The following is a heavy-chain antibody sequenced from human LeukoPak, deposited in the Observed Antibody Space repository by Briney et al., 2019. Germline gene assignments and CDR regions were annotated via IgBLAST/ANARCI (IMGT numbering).Heavy chain of an antibody. CDR2: SRYDGRNR. Sequence: GGSLRLSCETSGLSFSNYGFYWVRQAPGKGLEWVAFSRYDGRNRYYADSVKGRFSISRGNSKDTVFLQMNSLRAEDTAVYYCARYRDYYDSSGYYYYWGQGTLVTVSS. V-gene: IGHV3-33*07. J-gene: IGHJ4*02. CDR3: ARYRDYYDSSGYYYY. CDR1: GLSFSNYG. D-gene: IGHD3-22*01.